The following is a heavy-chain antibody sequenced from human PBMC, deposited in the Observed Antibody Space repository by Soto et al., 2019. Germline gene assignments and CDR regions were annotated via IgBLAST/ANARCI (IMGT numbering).Heavy chain of an antibody. V-gene: IGHV4-59*11. Sequence: PSETLSLTCTVSGGSINSHYWSWIRQPPGKRLEWLGYIYSSAFTTYNPSRKCRLAISVDTSKNQFSLRLSSVTSADTAVYYCARGGAPYNYFGPWGQGTLVTVSS. D-gene: IGHD1-20*01. CDR3: ARGGAPYNYFGP. J-gene: IGHJ5*02. CDR2: IYSSAFT. CDR1: GGSINSHY.